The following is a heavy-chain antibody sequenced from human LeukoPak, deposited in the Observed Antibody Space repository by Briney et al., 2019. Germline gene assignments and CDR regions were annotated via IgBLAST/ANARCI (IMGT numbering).Heavy chain of an antibody. V-gene: IGHV3-23*01. CDR2: LSGSGAGT. Sequence: GGSLRLSCAASGFTFSDYALGWVRQAPGRGLEWVATLSGSGAGTYYSDSVQGRFTISRDNSKRTLFLQMNSLRAEDTAVYYCARTSSIYYYYYYMDVWGKGTTVTVSS. CDR1: GFTFSDYA. J-gene: IGHJ6*03. D-gene: IGHD1-7*01. CDR3: ARTSSIYYYYYYMDV.